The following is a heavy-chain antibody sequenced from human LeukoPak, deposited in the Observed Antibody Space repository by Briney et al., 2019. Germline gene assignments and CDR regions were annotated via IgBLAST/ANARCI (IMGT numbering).Heavy chain of an antibody. V-gene: IGHV4-30-4*01. CDR3: ARKYPDHWFDP. J-gene: IGHJ5*02. D-gene: IGHD6-6*01. CDR2: IFYTGST. CDR1: GGSISSGDYY. Sequence: SETLSLTCTVSGGSISSGDYYWGWIRQPPGKGLEWIGYIFYTGSTNYSPSLRSRVSISVDTFKNQFSLKLSSVTAADTAVYYCARKYPDHWFDPWGQGTLVTVSS.